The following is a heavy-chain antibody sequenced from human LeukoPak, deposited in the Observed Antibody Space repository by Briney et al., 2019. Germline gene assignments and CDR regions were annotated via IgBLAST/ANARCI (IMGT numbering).Heavy chain of an antibody. CDR1: GGSFSGYY. CDR2: INHSGST. J-gene: IGHJ5*02. CDR3: ARVGTTVTTSRWYNWFDP. D-gene: IGHD4-17*01. V-gene: IGHV4-34*01. Sequence: PSETLSLTCAVYGGSFSGYYWSWIRQPPGKGLEWIGEINHSGSTNYNPSLKSRVTISVDTSKNQFSLKLSSVIAADTAVYYCARVGTTVTTSRWYNWFDPWGQGTLVTVSS.